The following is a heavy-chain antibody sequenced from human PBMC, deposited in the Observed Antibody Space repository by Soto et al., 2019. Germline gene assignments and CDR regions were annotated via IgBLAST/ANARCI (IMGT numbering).Heavy chain of an antibody. CDR3: ARDGARDRGDKGFDY. CDR1: GFTFSSYT. CDR2: ITSTSSYI. V-gene: IGHV3-21*01. Sequence: EVQLVESGGGLVKPGGSLRLSCAASGFTFSSYTMHWVRQARGKGLEWVSSITSTSSYIYYTDSLKGRFTISRDNAQNSLYLQMDSLGPGDTAVYYCARDGARDRGDKGFDYWGQGTLVTVSS. D-gene: IGHD2-21*02. J-gene: IGHJ4*02.